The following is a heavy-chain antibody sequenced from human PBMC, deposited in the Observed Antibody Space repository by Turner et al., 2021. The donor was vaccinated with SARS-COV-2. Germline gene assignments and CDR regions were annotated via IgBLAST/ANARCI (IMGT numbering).Heavy chain of an antibody. CDR2: ISGSGGST. J-gene: IGHJ4*02. V-gene: IGHV3-23*01. D-gene: IGHD5-12*01. Sequence: EVQLLESGGGLVQPGGSLRLTCAASGFIVSSYAMSWFRQAPGKGLEWVSAISGSGGSTYYADSVKGRFTISRDNSKNTLYLQMNSLRAEDTAVYYCAKGPAIVATMWGTLFSGTFDYWGQGTLVTVSS. CDR1: GFIVSSYA. CDR3: AKGPAIVATMWGTLFSGTFDY.